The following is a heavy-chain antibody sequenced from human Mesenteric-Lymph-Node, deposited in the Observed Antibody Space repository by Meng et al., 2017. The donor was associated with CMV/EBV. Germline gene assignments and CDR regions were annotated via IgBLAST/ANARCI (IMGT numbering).Heavy chain of an antibody. CDR1: GGSFSGYY. D-gene: IGHD1-26*01. Sequence: LSLTCAVYGGSFSGYYWSWIRQPPGKGLEWIGEINHSGSTNYNPSLKSRVTISVDTSKNQFSLKLSSVTAADTAVYYCARGVGLVGYWGQGTLVTVSS. J-gene: IGHJ4*02. V-gene: IGHV4-34*01. CDR2: INHSGST. CDR3: ARGVGLVGY.